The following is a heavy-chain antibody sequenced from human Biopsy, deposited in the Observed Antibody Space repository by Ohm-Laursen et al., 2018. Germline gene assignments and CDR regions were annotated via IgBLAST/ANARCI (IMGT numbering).Heavy chain of an antibody. Sequence: TLSLTCTVSGGSLSSYSWSWIRQPAGKGLEWIGQIYTSGITNYNPSLKSRVTMSVDTSTNKFSLRVSSVTAADAAVYYCARDRDRRDWFDPWGQGTLVTVSS. CDR1: GGSLSSYS. V-gene: IGHV4-4*07. J-gene: IGHJ5*02. D-gene: IGHD1-14*01. CDR2: IYTSGIT. CDR3: ARDRDRRDWFDP.